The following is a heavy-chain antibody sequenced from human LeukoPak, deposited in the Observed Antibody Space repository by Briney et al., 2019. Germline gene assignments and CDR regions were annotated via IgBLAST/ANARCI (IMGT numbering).Heavy chain of an antibody. CDR1: GFTFDDYA. CDR3: AKGWGIQLWFYFDY. J-gene: IGHJ4*02. D-gene: IGHD5-18*01. Sequence: GGSLRLSCAASGFTFDDYAMHWVRQAPGKGLEWVSGISWNSGSIGYADSVKGRFTISRDNAKNSLYLQMNSLRAEDTALYYCAKGWGIQLWFYFDYGSQGSLVSVSS. CDR2: ISWNSGSI. V-gene: IGHV3-9*01.